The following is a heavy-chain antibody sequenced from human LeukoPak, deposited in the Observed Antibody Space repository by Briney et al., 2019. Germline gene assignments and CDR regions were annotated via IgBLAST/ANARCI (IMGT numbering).Heavy chain of an antibody. CDR2: ISGSGGST. V-gene: IGHV3-23*01. J-gene: IGHJ4*02. D-gene: IGHD5-12*01. Sequence: GGSLRLSCAASGFTFSSYAMSWVRQAPGKGLEWVSAISGSGGSTYYADSVKGRFTISRDNSKNTLYLQMNSLRAEDTAVYYSANGRWLLSFDYWGQGTLVTVSS. CDR3: ANGRWLLSFDY. CDR1: GFTFSSYA.